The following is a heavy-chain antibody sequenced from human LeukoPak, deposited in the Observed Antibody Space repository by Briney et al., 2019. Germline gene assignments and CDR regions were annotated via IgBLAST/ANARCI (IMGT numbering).Heavy chain of an antibody. CDR3: ARVYDSSGYYHDAFDI. J-gene: IGHJ3*02. D-gene: IGHD3-22*01. CDR2: IYYSGST. Sequence: SETLSLTCAVYGGPFSGYYWSWIRQPPGKGLEWIGYIYYSGSTNYNPSLKSRVTISVDTSKNQFSLKLSSVTAADTAVYYCARVYDSSGYYHDAFDIWGQGTMVTVSS. V-gene: IGHV4-59*08. CDR1: GGPFSGYY.